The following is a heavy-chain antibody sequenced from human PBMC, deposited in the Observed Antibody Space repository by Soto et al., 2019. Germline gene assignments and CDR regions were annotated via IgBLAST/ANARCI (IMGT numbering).Heavy chain of an antibody. CDR3: ARDSPFDY. Sequence: PGGSLKLSCAPPGFPFSSYAMHWVRQAPGKGLEWVAVISYDGSNKYYADSVKGRFTISRDNSKNTLYLQMNSLRAEDTAVYYCARDSPFDYWGQGT. CDR2: ISYDGSNK. CDR1: GFPFSSYA. V-gene: IGHV3-30-3*01. J-gene: IGHJ4*02.